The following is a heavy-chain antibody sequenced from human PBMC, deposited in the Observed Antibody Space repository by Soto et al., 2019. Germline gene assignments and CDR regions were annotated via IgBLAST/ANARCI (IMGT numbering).Heavy chain of an antibody. J-gene: IGHJ4*02. D-gene: IGHD3-16*01. Sequence: QLHLVQSGAEVKKAGSSVKVSCKASGGTVSSYAITWVRQAPGKGLEWMGVFIPIFVSAHYAPKFQGRITITADESTRTDYMELSGLTSEDTAIDYCARDVSSDTTCFGGYDLWGQGTQVTVSS. CDR1: GGTVSSYA. CDR2: FIPIFVSA. CDR3: ARDVSSDTTCFGGYDL. V-gene: IGHV1-69*01.